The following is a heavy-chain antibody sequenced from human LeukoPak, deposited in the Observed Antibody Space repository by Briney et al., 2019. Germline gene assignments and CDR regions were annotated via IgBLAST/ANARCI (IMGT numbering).Heavy chain of an antibody. CDR3: ARAVRVRDSSSPGRWYYYGMDV. D-gene: IGHD6-13*01. CDR2: ISSSSSYI. J-gene: IGHJ6*02. Sequence: GGSLRLSCAASGFTFSSYIMNWVRQAPGKGLEWVSSISSSSSYIYYADSVKGRFTISRDNAKNSLYLQMNSLRAEDTAVYYCARAVRVRDSSSPGRWYYYGMDVWGQGTTVTVSS. V-gene: IGHV3-21*01. CDR1: GFTFSSYI.